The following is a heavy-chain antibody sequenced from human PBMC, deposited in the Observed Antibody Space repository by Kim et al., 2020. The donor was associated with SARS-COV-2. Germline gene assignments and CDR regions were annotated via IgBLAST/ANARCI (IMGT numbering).Heavy chain of an antibody. D-gene: IGHD1-1*01. J-gene: IGHJ3*02. CDR3: TRVPGTPLAFWDAFDI. Sequence: VKGRFTISKDDSKNTGYLQMNSLKTEDTAVYFCTRVPGTPLAFWDAFDIWGQGTMVTVSS. V-gene: IGHV3-73*01.